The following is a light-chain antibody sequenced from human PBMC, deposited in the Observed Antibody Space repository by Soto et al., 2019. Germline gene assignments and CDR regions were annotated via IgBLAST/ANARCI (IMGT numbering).Light chain of an antibody. CDR2: DAS. Sequence: DIQMTQSPSSLSASVGDRVTITCRASQSISSWLAWYQQKPGKAPKFLIYDASSLESGVPARFSGSGSGTEFTLTISSLQPADFATYYCQQYSSYPLTFGQGTKLEIK. CDR1: QSISSW. J-gene: IGKJ2*01. V-gene: IGKV1-5*01. CDR3: QQYSSYPLT.